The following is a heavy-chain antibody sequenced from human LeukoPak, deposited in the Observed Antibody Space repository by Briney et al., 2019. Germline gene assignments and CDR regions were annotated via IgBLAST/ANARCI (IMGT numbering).Heavy chain of an antibody. D-gene: IGHD1-26*01. Sequence: AGGSLRLSCAASGFTFSSYAMNWVRQAPGKGLEWVATISGGGGSTYYADSVKGRFTISRDNSKNTVYLQMNSLRAEDTAVYYCAKRGVAGATYDAFDIWGQGTMVTVSS. J-gene: IGHJ3*02. CDR1: GFTFSSYA. V-gene: IGHV3-23*01. CDR3: AKRGVAGATYDAFDI. CDR2: ISGGGGST.